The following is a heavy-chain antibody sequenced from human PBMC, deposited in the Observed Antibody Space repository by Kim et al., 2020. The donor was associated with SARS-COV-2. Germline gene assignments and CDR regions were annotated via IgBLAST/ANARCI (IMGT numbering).Heavy chain of an antibody. CDR3: TTDQKHF. Sequence: GGSLRLSCTSSGFSFRFTLSDSWMTGVRQAPGKGLGWVGRGKNKATGGTADYGVPVKGRFTISRDDSRNTLYLQMDSLEVDETGVYYCTTDQKHFWGRGTRVTVPS. CDR2: GKNKATGGTA. J-gene: IGHJ6*01. V-gene: IGHV3-15*01. CDR1: GFSFRFTLSDSW.